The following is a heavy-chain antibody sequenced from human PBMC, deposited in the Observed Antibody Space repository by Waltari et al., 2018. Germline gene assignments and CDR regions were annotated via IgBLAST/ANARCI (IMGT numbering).Heavy chain of an antibody. D-gene: IGHD5-12*01. J-gene: IGHJ5*02. CDR1: GYTFTTYE. CDR3: ARGRDVYAGFDYNWFDP. Sequence: QVQLLQSGAEVKKPGASVKVSCQASGYTFTTYEIKWGRQASGQGLEWRGWKNANTGDTGVAQRFQGRVTMTRDTSFNTAYMELSTLTSEDTALYYCARGRDVYAGFDYNWFDPWGPGTLVTVSS. CDR2: KNANTGDT. V-gene: IGHV1-8*02.